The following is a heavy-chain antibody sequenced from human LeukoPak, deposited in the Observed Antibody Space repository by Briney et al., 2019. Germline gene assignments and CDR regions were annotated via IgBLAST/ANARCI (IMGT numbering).Heavy chain of an antibody. CDR2: ISYDGSNK. CDR1: GFTFSSYA. J-gene: IGHJ4*02. CDR3: ARDSSYDSSGYNFDY. Sequence: GRSLRLSCAASGFTFSSYAMHWVRQAPGKGLEWVAVISYDGSNKHYADSVKGRFTISRDNSKNTLYLQMNSLRAEDTAVYYCARDSSYDSSGYNFDYWGQGTLVTVSS. V-gene: IGHV3-30-3*01. D-gene: IGHD3-22*01.